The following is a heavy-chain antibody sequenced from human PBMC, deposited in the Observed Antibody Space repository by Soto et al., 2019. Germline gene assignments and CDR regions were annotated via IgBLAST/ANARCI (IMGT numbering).Heavy chain of an antibody. CDR1: GGTFSSYG. J-gene: IGHJ6*02. V-gene: IGHV1-69*01. D-gene: IGHD5-18*01. CDR2: IIPMFGTA. Sequence: QVQLVQSGAEVKKPGSSVKVSCKASGGTFSSYGISWVRQAPGQGLEWMGGIIPMFGTANYAQKFQGRVTITADESTNTAYMELSSMRSEDTAVYYCASEFRGYSYGSYSGANYFYYGMDVWGQGTTVAVSS. CDR3: ASEFRGYSYGSYSGANYFYYGMDV.